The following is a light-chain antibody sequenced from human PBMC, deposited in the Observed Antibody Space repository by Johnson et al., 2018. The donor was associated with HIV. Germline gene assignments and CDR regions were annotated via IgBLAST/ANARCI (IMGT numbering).Light chain of an antibody. Sequence: QSMLTQPPSVSAAPGQKVTISCSGSSSNIGNNYVSWYQQLPGRAPKLLIYDNNKRPSGIPDRFSGSKSGTSATLCITGLQTGDEADYYCGTWDSSLRVGFFGTGTKVTVL. CDR2: DNN. J-gene: IGLJ1*01. V-gene: IGLV1-51*01. CDR3: GTWDSSLRVGF. CDR1: SSNIGNNY.